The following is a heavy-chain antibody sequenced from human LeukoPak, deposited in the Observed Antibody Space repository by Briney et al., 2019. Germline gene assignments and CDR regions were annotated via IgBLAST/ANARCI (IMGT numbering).Heavy chain of an antibody. D-gene: IGHD5-18*01. J-gene: IGHJ4*02. V-gene: IGHV1-3*01. CDR3: ARVVDVNSYGLFDY. Sequence: ASVKVSCKASGYTFTSYAMHWVRQAPGQRLEWMGWINAGNGNTKYSQKFQGRVTITRDTSASTAYMELSSLRSEDMAVYYCARVVDVNSYGLFDYWGQGTLVTVSS. CDR1: GYTFTSYA. CDR2: INAGNGNT.